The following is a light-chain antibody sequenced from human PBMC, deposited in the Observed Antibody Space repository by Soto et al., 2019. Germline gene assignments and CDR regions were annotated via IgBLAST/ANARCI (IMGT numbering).Light chain of an antibody. V-gene: IGLV2-14*03. CDR3: TSYTTTSTVI. CDR2: DVN. Sequence: QSALTQPASVSGSPGQSSTISCTGTSRDVGGYNYVSWYQQHPGKAPKLLIYDVNNRPSGVSNRFSGAKSGNTASLTIAGLQAEDEADYYCTSYTTTSTVIFGGGTKVTVL. J-gene: IGLJ2*01. CDR1: SRDVGGYNY.